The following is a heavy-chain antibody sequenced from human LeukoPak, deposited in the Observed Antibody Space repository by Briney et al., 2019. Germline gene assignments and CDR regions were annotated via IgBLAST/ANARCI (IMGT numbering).Heavy chain of an antibody. CDR1: GFTFSSYD. Sequence: GGSLRLSCAASGFTFSSYDMHWVRQARGKGLECVAVISYDGSNKYYADSVKGRFTISRDNSKNTLYLQMNSLRAEDTGVYYCAKDLLVYWGQGTLVTVSS. CDR3: AKDLLVY. V-gene: IGHV3-30*18. CDR2: ISYDGSNK. J-gene: IGHJ4*02.